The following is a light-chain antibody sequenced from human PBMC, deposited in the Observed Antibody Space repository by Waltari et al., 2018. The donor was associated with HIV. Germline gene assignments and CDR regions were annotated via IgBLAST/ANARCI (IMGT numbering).Light chain of an antibody. CDR3: ATWDDSLNGV. J-gene: IGLJ3*02. CDR1: TSNIANND. V-gene: IGLV1-44*01. CDR2: MNN. Sequence: HSVLTQPPSASGTPGQTVIISCSGNTSNIANNDVTWYQHFPGSAPKLLIYMNNYRPSGVPYRFAGSRSGTSASLTISGLQIEDEAQYYCATWDDSLNGVFGAGTRLTVL.